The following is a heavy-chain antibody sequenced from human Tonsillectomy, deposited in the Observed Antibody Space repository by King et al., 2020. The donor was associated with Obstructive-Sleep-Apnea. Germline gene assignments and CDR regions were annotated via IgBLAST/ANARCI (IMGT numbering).Heavy chain of an antibody. CDR1: GYSFTSYW. Sequence: VQLVESGAEVKKPGESLRISCKGSGYSFTSYWIFWVRQMPGKGLEWMGSFDPSDSYTNYSPSFQGHVTFSTDKSISTAYLQWSSLKASDTAMYYCASSPNHYVSSAYSPYWGQGTLVTVPS. CDR2: FDPSDSYT. CDR3: ASSPNHYVSSAYSPY. J-gene: IGHJ4*02. D-gene: IGHD3-22*01. V-gene: IGHV5-10-1*01.